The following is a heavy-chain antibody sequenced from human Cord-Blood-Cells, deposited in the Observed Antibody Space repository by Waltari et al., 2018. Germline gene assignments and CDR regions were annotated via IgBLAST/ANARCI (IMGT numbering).Heavy chain of an antibody. CDR1: GGSISSHS. D-gene: IGHD1-26*01. CDR2: IYYSGST. CDR3: ARGLLNAFDI. J-gene: IGHJ3*02. V-gene: IGHV4-59*11. Sequence: QVQLRESGPGLVKPSETLSLTCTVSGGSISSHSWSWIRQPPGKGLEWIGYIYYSGSTNYNPSLKSRVTISVDTSKNQFSLKLSSVTAADTAVYYCARGLLNAFDIWGQGTMVTVSS.